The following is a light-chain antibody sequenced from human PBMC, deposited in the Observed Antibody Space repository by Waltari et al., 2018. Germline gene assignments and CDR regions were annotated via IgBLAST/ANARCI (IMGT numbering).Light chain of an antibody. CDR3: AAWDDSLNGWV. CDR2: SHN. V-gene: IGLV1-44*01. CDR1: SSNLGSNT. Sequence: QSVLTQPPSASGTPGQRVTISCSGSSSNLGSNTVNWYQQPPGTAPKLLIYSHNRRPSGVPDRCSGSKSGTSASLAISGLQSEDEADYYCAAWDDSLNGWVFGGGTKLTGL. J-gene: IGLJ3*02.